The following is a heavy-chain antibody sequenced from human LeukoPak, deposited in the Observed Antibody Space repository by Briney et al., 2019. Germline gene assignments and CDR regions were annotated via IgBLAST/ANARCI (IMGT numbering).Heavy chain of an antibody. CDR1: GGSISSGGYY. J-gene: IGHJ4*02. Sequence: PSETLSLTCTVSGGSISSGGYYWSWIRQPPGKGLEWIGYIYHSGSTYYNPSLKSRVTISVDRSKNQFSLKLSSVTAADTAVYYCARNGRDRYSSGWSFFDYWGQGTLVTVSS. D-gene: IGHD6-19*01. V-gene: IGHV4-30-2*01. CDR3: ARNGRDRYSSGWSFFDY. CDR2: IYHSGST.